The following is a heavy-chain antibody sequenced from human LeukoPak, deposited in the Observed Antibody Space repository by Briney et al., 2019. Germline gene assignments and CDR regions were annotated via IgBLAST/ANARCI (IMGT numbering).Heavy chain of an antibody. CDR1: GDSASSNSAT. D-gene: IGHD6-13*01. J-gene: IGHJ4*02. V-gene: IGHV6-1*01. CDR2: TYYRSKWYN. Sequence: SQTLSLTCAISGDSASSNSATWNWIRQSPSRGLEWLGRTYYRSKWYNDYAVSVKSRIAINPDTSKNQFSLQLNSVTPEDTAVYYCIREAPAGRSFDYWGQGTQVTVSS. CDR3: IREAPAGRSFDY.